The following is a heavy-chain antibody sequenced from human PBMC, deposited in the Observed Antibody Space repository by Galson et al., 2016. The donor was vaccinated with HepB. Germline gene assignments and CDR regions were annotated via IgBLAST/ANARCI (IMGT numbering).Heavy chain of an antibody. CDR2: IIPIFGTA. D-gene: IGHD5-18*01. J-gene: IGHJ4*02. CDR3: TRAFGGGYTYVYSF. Sequence: SVKVSCKASGGTFSNYAISWVRQAPRQGLEWMGGIIPIFGTANYAQKFQGRVTITADESTSTAYMELSSLRSEDTAVYYCTRAFGGGYTYVYSFWGQGTLVTVSS. CDR1: GGTFSNYA. V-gene: IGHV1-69*13.